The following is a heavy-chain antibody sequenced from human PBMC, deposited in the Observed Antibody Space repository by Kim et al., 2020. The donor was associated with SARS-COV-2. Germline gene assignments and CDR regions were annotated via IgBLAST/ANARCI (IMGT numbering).Heavy chain of an antibody. J-gene: IGHJ6*03. CDR1: GGSISSYY. D-gene: IGHD5-18*01. V-gene: IGHV4-59*01. CDR2: IYYSGST. Sequence: SETLSLTCTVSGGSISSYYWSWIRQPPGKGLEWIGYIYYSGSTNYNPSLKSRVTISVDTSKNQFSLKLSSVTAADTAVYYCARDTMAQLWLGDYYYYYYMDVWGKETTVAVAS. CDR3: ARDTMAQLWLGDYYYYYYMDV.